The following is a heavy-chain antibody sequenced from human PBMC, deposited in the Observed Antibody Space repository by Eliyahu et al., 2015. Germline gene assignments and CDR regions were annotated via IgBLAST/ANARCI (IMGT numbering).Heavy chain of an antibody. J-gene: IGHJ5*02. CDR2: INAVFGTA. D-gene: IGHD6-19*01. Sequence: PSGGTFTTYSISWVRQAPGQGLEWLGGINAVFGTANYAQKFQGRVTITADESTSTGYIEVSSLRSDDTAVYFCALEGGSSGPRWFDPWGQGTLVTVSS. V-gene: IGHV1-69*01. CDR3: ALEGGSSGPRWFDP. CDR1: GGTFTTYS.